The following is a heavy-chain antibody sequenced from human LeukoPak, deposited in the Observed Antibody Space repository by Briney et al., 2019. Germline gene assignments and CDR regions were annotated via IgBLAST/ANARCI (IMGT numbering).Heavy chain of an antibody. Sequence: SETLSLTCTVSGGSISSGGYYWSRIRQHPGKGLEWIGYIYYSGSTYYNPSLKSRVTISVDTSKNQFSLKLSSVTAADTAVYYCARRFSSSWSWFDPWGQGALVTVSS. D-gene: IGHD6-13*01. CDR3: ARRFSSSWSWFDP. V-gene: IGHV4-31*03. J-gene: IGHJ5*02. CDR1: GGSISSGGYY. CDR2: IYYSGST.